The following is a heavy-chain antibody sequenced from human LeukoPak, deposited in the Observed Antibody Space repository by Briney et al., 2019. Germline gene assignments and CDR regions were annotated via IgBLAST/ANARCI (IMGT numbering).Heavy chain of an antibody. CDR3: ARGRIGIRKLKPPYYFDY. CDR2: IYYSGST. Sequence: PSETLSLTCTVSGGSISSSSYYWGWIRQPPGKGLEWVGSIYYSGSTYYNPSLKSRVTISADTSKNQFSLMLSSVTAADTAVYYCARGRIGIRKLKPPYYFDYWGQGTLVTVSS. J-gene: IGHJ4*02. CDR1: GGSISSSSYY. V-gene: IGHV4-39*01. D-gene: IGHD1-1*01.